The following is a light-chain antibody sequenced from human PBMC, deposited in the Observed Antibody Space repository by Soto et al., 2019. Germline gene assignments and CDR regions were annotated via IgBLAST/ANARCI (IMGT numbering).Light chain of an antibody. CDR1: SSNIGAGYD. V-gene: IGLV1-40*01. J-gene: IGLJ3*02. CDR3: QSYDSSLSAL. Sequence: QSVLTQPPSVSGAPGQMVTISCTGSSSNIGAGYDVHWYQQLPGTAPKLLIYGNSNRPSGVPDRFSGSKSGTSASLAITVLQAEDEADYYCQSYDSSLSALFGGGTKVTVL. CDR2: GNS.